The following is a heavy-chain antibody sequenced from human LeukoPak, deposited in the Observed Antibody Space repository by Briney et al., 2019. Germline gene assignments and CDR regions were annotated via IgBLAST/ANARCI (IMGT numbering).Heavy chain of an antibody. CDR1: GYTFTSYG. V-gene: IGHV1-18*01. Sequence: ASVKVSCKASGYTFTSYGISWVRQAPGQGLEWMGWISAYSGNTNYAQKLQGRVTMTTDTSTSTAYMELRSLRSDDTAVYYCARAPPITMVRDRSHDYWGQGTLVTVSS. CDR2: ISAYSGNT. D-gene: IGHD3-10*01. CDR3: ARAPPITMVRDRSHDY. J-gene: IGHJ4*02.